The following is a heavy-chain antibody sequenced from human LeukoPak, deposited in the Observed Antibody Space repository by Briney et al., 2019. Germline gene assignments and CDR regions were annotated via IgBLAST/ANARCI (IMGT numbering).Heavy chain of an antibody. Sequence: GASVKVSCKASGYTFTGYYMHWVRRAPGQGLEWMGWINPNSGGTNYAQKFQGRVTMTRDTSISTAYIELSRLRSDDTVVYYCARAYYGDYSFDIWGQGTMVTVSS. V-gene: IGHV1-2*02. J-gene: IGHJ3*02. D-gene: IGHD4-17*01. CDR1: GYTFTGYY. CDR3: ARAYYGDYSFDI. CDR2: INPNSGGT.